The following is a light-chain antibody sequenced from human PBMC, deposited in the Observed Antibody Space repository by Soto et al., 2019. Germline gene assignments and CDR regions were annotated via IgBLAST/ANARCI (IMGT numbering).Light chain of an antibody. CDR2: DAS. CDR3: QQPTYLPIT. J-gene: IGKJ5*01. Sequence: DILLMKSKITLSVSPGGRSTLSCRASQSISDTLAWYQQKPGQAPRLLIYDASNRATGIPARFSGSGSGTDFTLTIICLEPEDFTRYYCQQPTYLPITFSQVTLLETK. CDR1: QSISDT. V-gene: IGKV3-11*01.